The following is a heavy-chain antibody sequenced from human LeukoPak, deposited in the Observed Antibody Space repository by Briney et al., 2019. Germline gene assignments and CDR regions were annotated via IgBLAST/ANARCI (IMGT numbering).Heavy chain of an antibody. V-gene: IGHV3-21*01. CDR2: ISSSSSYI. J-gene: IGHJ4*02. D-gene: IGHD1-26*01. Sequence: GGSLRLSCAASGFTFSSYAMHWVRQAPGRGLEWVSSISSSSSYIYYADSVKGRFTISRDNAKNSLYLQMNSLRAEDTAVYYCARDHGGSYYDWGQGTLVTVSS. CDR1: GFTFSSYA. CDR3: ARDHGGSYYD.